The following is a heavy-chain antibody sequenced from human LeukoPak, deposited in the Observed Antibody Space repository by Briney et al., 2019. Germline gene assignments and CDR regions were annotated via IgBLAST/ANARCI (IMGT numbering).Heavy chain of an antibody. J-gene: IGHJ4*02. V-gene: IGHV4-38-2*01. CDR1: GYSISSGYY. CDR3: ARTCCTTTGCYVNS. Sequence: SETLSLTCAVSGYSISSGYYWGWIRQPPGKGLEWIGSIYHSGSTYYNPSLKSRVTISVDTSKNQFSLKLRSVSAADTAVYYCARTCCTTTGCYVNSWGQGTLVTVSS. CDR2: IYHSGST. D-gene: IGHD2-2*01.